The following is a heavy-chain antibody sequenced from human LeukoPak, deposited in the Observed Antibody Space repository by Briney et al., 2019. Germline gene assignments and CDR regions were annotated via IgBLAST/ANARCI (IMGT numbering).Heavy chain of an antibody. Sequence: SGPTLVNPTQTLTLTRTFSGFSLSTSFVSVGWIRQPPGKGLEWLALIFWDDDKRYSPSLKSRLTITKDTSKNQVVLTMTTMDPVDTGTYYCAHRRGTSGFDYWGQGSLVTVSS. J-gene: IGHJ4*02. CDR3: AHRRGTSGFDY. D-gene: IGHD1-26*01. V-gene: IGHV2-5*02. CDR1: GFSLSTSFVS. CDR2: IFWDDDK.